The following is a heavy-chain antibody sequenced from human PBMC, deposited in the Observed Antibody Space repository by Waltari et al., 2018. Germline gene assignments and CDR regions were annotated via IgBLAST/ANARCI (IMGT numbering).Heavy chain of an antibody. CDR1: GGSFSGYY. V-gene: IGHV4-34*01. CDR2: INHSGST. Sequence: QVQLQQWGEGLLKPSETLSLTCAVYGGSFSGYYWSWIRPPPGKGLEWIGEINHSGSTNYNPSLKSRVTISVDTSKNQFSLKLSSVTAADTAVYYCATRRSSIFGVVGYFDLWGRGTLVTVSS. D-gene: IGHD3-3*01. J-gene: IGHJ2*01. CDR3: ATRRSSIFGVVGYFDL.